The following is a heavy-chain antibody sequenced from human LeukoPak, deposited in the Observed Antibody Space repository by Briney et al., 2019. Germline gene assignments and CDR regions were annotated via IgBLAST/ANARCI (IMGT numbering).Heavy chain of an antibody. Sequence: EASVKVSCKASGYTFTGYYMHWVRQAPRQGLEWMGIINPSGGSTSYAQKFQGRVTMTRDTSTSTVYMELSSLRSEDTAVYYCAREVEPNYYDSSGYPTMGYWGQGTLVTVSS. CDR3: AREVEPNYYDSSGYPTMGY. V-gene: IGHV1-46*01. CDR1: GYTFTGYY. CDR2: INPSGGST. D-gene: IGHD3-22*01. J-gene: IGHJ4*02.